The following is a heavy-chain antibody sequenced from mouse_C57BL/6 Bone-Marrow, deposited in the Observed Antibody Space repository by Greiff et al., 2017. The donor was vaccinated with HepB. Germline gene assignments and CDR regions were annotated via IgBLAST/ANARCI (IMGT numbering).Heavy chain of an antibody. CDR1: GYTFTSYW. Sequence: QVQLQQPGAELVRPGPSVKLSCKASGYTFTSYWMHWVKQRPGQGLEWIGVIDPSDSYTNYNQKFKGKATLTVDTSSSTAYMQLSSLTSEDSAVYYCASDYGSLDYWGQGTTLTVSS. J-gene: IGHJ2*01. CDR2: IDPSDSYT. V-gene: IGHV1-59*01. D-gene: IGHD1-1*01. CDR3: ASDYGSLDY.